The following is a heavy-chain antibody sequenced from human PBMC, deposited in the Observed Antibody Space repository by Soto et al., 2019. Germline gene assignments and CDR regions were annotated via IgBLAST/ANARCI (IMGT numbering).Heavy chain of an antibody. CDR2: TSYDGNNE. D-gene: IGHD7-27*01. CDR1: GFTFGNYA. CDR3: AKDKEVFHWDHSYFQY. V-gene: IGHV3-30*18. J-gene: IGHJ4*02. Sequence: VGSLRLSCAASGFTFGNYAMHWVRQSPGKGLEWVALTSYDGNNEYYTDSVKGRFTISRDNSKNTLFLQMNSPRPEDTAVYYCAKDKEVFHWDHSYFQYWGQGALVTVAS.